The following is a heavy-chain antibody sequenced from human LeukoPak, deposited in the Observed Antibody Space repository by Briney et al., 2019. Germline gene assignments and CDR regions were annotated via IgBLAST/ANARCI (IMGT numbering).Heavy chain of an antibody. CDR3: ARGIAAAGEFDY. V-gene: IGHV3-53*01. D-gene: IGHD6-13*01. CDR2: IYSGGST. J-gene: IGHJ4*02. CDR1: GFTVSSNY. Sequence: GGSLRLSCAASGFTVSSNYMSWVRQAPGKGLEWDSVIYSGGSTYYADSVKGRFTISRDNSKNTLYLQMNSLRAEDTAVYYCARGIAAAGEFDYWGQGTLVTVSS.